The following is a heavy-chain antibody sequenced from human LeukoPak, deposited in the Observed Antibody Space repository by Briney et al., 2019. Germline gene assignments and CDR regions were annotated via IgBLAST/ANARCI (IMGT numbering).Heavy chain of an antibody. CDR2: ISSSSSYI. D-gene: IGHD3-16*01. J-gene: IGHJ3*02. CDR3: AKGAGVVTEFGAFDI. V-gene: IGHV3-21*01. Sequence: PGGSLRLSCAASGFTFSSYSMNWVRQAPGKGLEWVSSISSSSSYIYYADSVKGRFTISRDNAKNSLYLQMNSLRAEDTAVYYCAKGAGVVTEFGAFDIWGQGTMVTVSS. CDR1: GFTFSSYS.